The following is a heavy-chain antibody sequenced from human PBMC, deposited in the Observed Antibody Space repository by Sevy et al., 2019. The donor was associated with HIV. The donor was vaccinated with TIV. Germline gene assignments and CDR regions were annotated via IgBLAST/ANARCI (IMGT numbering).Heavy chain of an antibody. D-gene: IGHD2-8*02. V-gene: IGHV3-30*18. CDR3: AKRRVQSGLSGGGANYGMDV. Sequence: GGSLRLSCAVSGIIFTTSGMHWVRQAPGKGLEWVAVISYDGRNKFYGDSVKGRFTISRDNSKNILFLQMNSLRAEDTAVYYCAKRRVQSGLSGGGANYGMDVCGRGTTVTVSS. J-gene: IGHJ6*02. CDR1: GIIFTTSG. CDR2: ISYDGRNK.